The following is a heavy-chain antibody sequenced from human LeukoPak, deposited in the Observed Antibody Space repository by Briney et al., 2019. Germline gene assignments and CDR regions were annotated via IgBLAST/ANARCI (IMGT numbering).Heavy chain of an antibody. J-gene: IGHJ3*01. CDR1: GFTFSDYY. V-gene: IGHV3-11*04. CDR3: ARAPVGLKADAFDV. Sequence: KTGGSLRLSCAASGFTFSDYYMSWIRQAPGKGLEWVSYISSSGSTIYYADSVKGRFTISRDNAKNSLYLQMNSLGDEDTAVYYCARAPVGLKADAFDVWGQGTMVTVSS. CDR2: ISSSGSTI. D-gene: IGHD1-26*01.